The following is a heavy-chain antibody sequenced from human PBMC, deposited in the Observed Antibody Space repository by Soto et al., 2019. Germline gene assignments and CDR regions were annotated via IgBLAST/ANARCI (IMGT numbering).Heavy chain of an antibody. V-gene: IGHV4-59*01. J-gene: IGHJ4*02. CDR1: GDSISSYY. CDR3: ARTVIGGFDY. Sequence: SETLSLTCTVPGDSISSYYWSWIRQPPGKGLEWIGYIYYSGSTNYNPSLKSRVAISGDTSKNQFSLKLSSVTAADTAVYYCARTVIGGFDYWGQGTLVTVSS. D-gene: IGHD3-16*02. CDR2: IYYSGST.